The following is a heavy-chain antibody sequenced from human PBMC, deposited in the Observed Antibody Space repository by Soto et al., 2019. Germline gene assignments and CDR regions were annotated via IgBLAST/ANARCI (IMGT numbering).Heavy chain of an antibody. V-gene: IGHV4-34*01. CDR2: INHSGST. CDR3: ARASYWFDP. J-gene: IGHJ5*02. CDR1: GGSFSCYY. D-gene: IGHD6-6*01. Sequence: SETLSLTCAVYGGSFSCYYWSWIRQPPGKGLEWIGEINHSGSTNYNPSLKSRVTISVDTSKNQFSLKLSSVTAADTAVYYCARASYWFDPWGQGTLVTVSS.